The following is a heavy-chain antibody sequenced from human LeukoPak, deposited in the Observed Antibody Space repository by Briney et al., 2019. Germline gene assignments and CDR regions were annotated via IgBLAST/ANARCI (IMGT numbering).Heavy chain of an antibody. D-gene: IGHD3-16*02. CDR2: IYYSGST. CDR3: ARVLYDYVWGSYRHDAFDI. Sequence: SETLSLTCTVSGGSISSYYWSWIRQPPGKGLEWIGYIYYSGSTNYNPSLKSRVTISVDTSKNQFSLKLSSVTAADTAVYYCARVLYDYVWGSYRHDAFDIWGQGTMVTVSS. CDR1: GGSISSYY. V-gene: IGHV4-59*08. J-gene: IGHJ3*02.